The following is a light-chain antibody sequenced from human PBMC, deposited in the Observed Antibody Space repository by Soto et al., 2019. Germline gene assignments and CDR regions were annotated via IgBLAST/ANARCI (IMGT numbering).Light chain of an antibody. J-gene: IGKJ1*01. CDR3: QQYNNWARR. CDR1: QSVNSN. Sequence: PASLRISKRKRATLSCRASQSVNSNLGWYQQKVGQAPRLLIYGTSTRATGIPARFSGSGSGTDFPLTICSLQFGYFAVYCCQQYNNWARRSGQRTQVDI. CDR2: GTS. V-gene: IGKV3-15*01.